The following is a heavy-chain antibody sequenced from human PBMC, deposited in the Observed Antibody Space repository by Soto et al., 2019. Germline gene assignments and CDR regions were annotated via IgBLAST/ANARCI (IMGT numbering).Heavy chain of an antibody. Sequence: PGGSLRLSCAASRFTSSSYAMSWVRQAPGKGLQWVSAISGSGERTYYADSVKGRFTISRDNSKNTVFLQMNSLRAEDTAVYYCAKDQEYDFWSGSSFDCWGQGTLVTVSS. J-gene: IGHJ4*02. CDR2: ISGSGERT. V-gene: IGHV3-23*01. CDR3: AKDQEYDFWSGSSFDC. D-gene: IGHD3-3*01. CDR1: RFTSSSYA.